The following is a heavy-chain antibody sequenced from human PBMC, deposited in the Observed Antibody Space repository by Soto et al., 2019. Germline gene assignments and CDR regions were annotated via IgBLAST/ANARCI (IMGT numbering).Heavy chain of an antibody. J-gene: IGHJ6*03. V-gene: IGHV4-34*01. Sequence: PSETLSLTCAVYGGSLSGYYWSWIRQPPGKGLEWIGEINHSGSTNYNPSLKSRVTISVDTSKNQFSLTLSSVTAADTAVYYCARRYSNFYYYIYMDVSGKGTTVTV. CDR1: GGSLSGYY. CDR2: INHSGST. CDR3: ARRYSNFYYYIYMDV. D-gene: IGHD4-4*01.